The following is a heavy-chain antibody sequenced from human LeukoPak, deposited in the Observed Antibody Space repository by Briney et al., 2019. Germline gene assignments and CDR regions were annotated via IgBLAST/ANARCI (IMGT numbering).Heavy chain of an antibody. V-gene: IGHV1-3*01. CDR2: INAGNGNT. Sequence: GASVKVSCKASGYTFTSYAMHWVRQAPGQRLEWMGWINAGNGNTKYSQKFQGRVTMTRDTSTSTVYMELSSLRSADTALYYCARDSRGGITIFGVVAQPNGPWGQGTLVTVSS. CDR3: ARDSRGGITIFGVVAQPNGP. CDR1: GYTFTSYA. D-gene: IGHD3-3*01. J-gene: IGHJ4*02.